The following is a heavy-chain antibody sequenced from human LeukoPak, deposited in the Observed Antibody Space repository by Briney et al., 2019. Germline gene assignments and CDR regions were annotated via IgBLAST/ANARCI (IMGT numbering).Heavy chain of an antibody. CDR2: IYHSGST. J-gene: IGHJ4*02. Sequence: PSETLSLTCAVSGGSISSSNWWSWVRQPPGKGLEWIGEIYHSGSTYYNPSLKSRVTISVDTSKNQFPLKLSSVTAADTAVYYCARTTGSSWYSTLDWGQGTLVTVSS. CDR1: GGSISSSNW. V-gene: IGHV4-4*02. CDR3: ARTTGSSWYSTLD. D-gene: IGHD6-13*01.